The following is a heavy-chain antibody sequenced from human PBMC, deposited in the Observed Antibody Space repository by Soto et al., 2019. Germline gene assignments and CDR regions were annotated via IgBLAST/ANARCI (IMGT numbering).Heavy chain of an antibody. J-gene: IGHJ4*02. CDR1: GFTFSAHS. V-gene: IGHV3-23*01. CDR3: ARGGIVMKGIYYLDY. CDR2: ISGSADDT. D-gene: IGHD2-21*01. Sequence: GGSLRLSCAASGFTFSAHSMIWVRQTPENGLEWISGISGSADDTYYADSVKGRFTISRDNSKDIVHLQMNGLRADDTAVYFCARGGIVMKGIYYLDYWGQGTVVTVSS.